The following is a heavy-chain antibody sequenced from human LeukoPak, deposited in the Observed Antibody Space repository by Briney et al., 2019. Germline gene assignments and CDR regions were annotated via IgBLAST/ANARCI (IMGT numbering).Heavy chain of an antibody. CDR1: GFTFSSYA. CDR2: ISASGGST. D-gene: IGHD6-19*01. V-gene: IGHV3-23*01. Sequence: GGSLRLSCAASGFTFSSYAMNWVRQAPGKGLEWVSAISASGGSTYYADSVKGRFTISRDNSKNTLYLQMNSLIAEDTAVYYCAKLHSSGPRDYWGQGTLVTVSS. J-gene: IGHJ4*02. CDR3: AKLHSSGPRDY.